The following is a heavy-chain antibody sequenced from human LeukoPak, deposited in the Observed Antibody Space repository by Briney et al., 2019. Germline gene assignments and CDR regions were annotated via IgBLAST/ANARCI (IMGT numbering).Heavy chain of an antibody. Sequence: SETLSLTCAVSSSSIITNHYWAWIRQPPGKGLQWIGNIYHSGITYYSPSLMSRVTMSVDTSKNQFSLKLSSVTAADTAVYYCARGGQWLPFAYGGEGTLVTVS. V-gene: IGHV4-38-2*01. CDR3: ARGGQWLPFAY. J-gene: IGHJ4*02. D-gene: IGHD6-19*01. CDR1: SSSIITNHY. CDR2: IYHSGIT.